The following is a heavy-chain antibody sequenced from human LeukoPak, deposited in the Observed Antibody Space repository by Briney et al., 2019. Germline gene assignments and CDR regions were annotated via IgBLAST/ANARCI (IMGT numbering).Heavy chain of an antibody. CDR3: TREPGGGSGSYLIDAFDL. Sequence: GGSLRLSCAASGFTFSNYGMRWVRRAPGKGLEWVAVTSYDGTKKSYADSVKGRFTISRDNSKNTVYLQMNSLRAEDTAVYYCTREPGGGSGSYLIDAFDLWGQGTMVTVSP. D-gene: IGHD3-10*01. V-gene: IGHV3-30*03. CDR1: GFTFSNYG. J-gene: IGHJ3*01. CDR2: TSYDGTKK.